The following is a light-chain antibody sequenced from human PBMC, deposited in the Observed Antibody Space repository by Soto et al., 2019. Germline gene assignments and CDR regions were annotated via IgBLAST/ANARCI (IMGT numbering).Light chain of an antibody. CDR1: SSDVGGYNY. V-gene: IGLV2-14*01. J-gene: IGLJ2*01. Sequence: QSVLTQPASVSGSPGQSITISCTGTSSDVGGYNYVSWYQQHPGKAPKLMIYDVSNRPSGVSNRFSGSKSGNTASLTISGLQADDEADYYCSSSTSSSTGGVFGGGTKLTVL. CDR2: DVS. CDR3: SSSTSSSTGGV.